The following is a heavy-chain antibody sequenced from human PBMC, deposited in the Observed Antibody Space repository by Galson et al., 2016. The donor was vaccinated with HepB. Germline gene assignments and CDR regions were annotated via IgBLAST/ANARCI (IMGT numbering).Heavy chain of an antibody. D-gene: IGHD3-3*01. CDR3: ARLRFLEWPHFDY. CDR1: GGSISSYY. V-gene: IGHV4-59*01. J-gene: IGHJ4*02. CDR2: IYYSGST. Sequence: PLSLTCTVSGGSISSYYWSWIRQPPGKGLEWIGYIYYSGSTNYNPSLKSRVTISADTSKNQFSLKLSSVTAADTAVYYCARLRFLEWPHFDYWGQGTLVTVSS.